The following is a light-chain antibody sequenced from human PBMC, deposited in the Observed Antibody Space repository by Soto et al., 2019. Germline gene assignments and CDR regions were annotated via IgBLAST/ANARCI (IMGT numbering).Light chain of an antibody. V-gene: IGKV1-39*01. CDR1: QSISSY. CDR3: QQSYNPPYT. J-gene: IGKJ2*01. CDR2: AAS. Sequence: DIQMTQSPSSLSASVGDRVTITCRASQSISSYLNWYQLKPGKAPKFLIYAASSLLSGVPSRFSGSGSGTDFTLTISSLQPEDFATYYCQQSYNPPYTFGQGTKLEIK.